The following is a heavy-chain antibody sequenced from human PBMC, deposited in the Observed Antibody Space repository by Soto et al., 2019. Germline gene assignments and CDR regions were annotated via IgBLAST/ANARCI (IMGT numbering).Heavy chain of an antibody. Sequence: LRLSCVASGFTFRASAMNWVRQAPGKGLEWVSSISGGLSTYYADPVKGRFTISRDNSKSTLYLEMNSLRAEDSAVYYCVRDHGCTSASCYTPGYSMDVWGQGTTVTVSS. D-gene: IGHD2-2*02. CDR1: GFTFRASA. CDR2: ISGGLST. J-gene: IGHJ6*02. CDR3: VRDHGCTSASCYTPGYSMDV. V-gene: IGHV3-23*01.